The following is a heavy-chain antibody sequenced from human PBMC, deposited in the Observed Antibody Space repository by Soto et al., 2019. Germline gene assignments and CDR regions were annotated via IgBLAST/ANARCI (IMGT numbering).Heavy chain of an antibody. J-gene: IGHJ3*02. CDR3: ARDGYYYDSSGYYYAVMDYIDAFDI. Sequence: ASVKVSCKASGGTFSSYAISWVRQAPGQGLEWMGGIIPIFGTANYAQKFQGRVTITADESTSTAYMELSSLRSEDTAVYYCARDGYYYDSSGYYYAVMDYIDAFDIWGQGTMVTVSS. CDR1: GGTFSSYA. D-gene: IGHD3-22*01. V-gene: IGHV1-69*13. CDR2: IIPIFGTA.